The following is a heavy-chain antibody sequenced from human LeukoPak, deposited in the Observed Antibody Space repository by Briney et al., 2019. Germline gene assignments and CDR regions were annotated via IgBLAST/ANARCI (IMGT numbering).Heavy chain of an antibody. D-gene: IGHD3-10*01. J-gene: IGHJ4*02. CDR2: ISTSTTYI. Sequence: PGGSLRLSCAPSGLTFSSDTRNCVRQTPRKGLKRDTSISTSTTYIYYADSVKGRFTISRDNAKNSLFLQMNSLRAEDTAVYYCAKDRGTLTYHFDYWGQGTLATVSS. CDR3: AKDRGTLTYHFDY. V-gene: IGHV3-21*04. CDR1: GLTFSSDT.